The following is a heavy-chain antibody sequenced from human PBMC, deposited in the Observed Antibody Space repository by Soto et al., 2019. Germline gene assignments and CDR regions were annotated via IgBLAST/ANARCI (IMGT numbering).Heavy chain of an antibody. J-gene: IGHJ6*02. Sequence: SVKVSCKASGCTFSSYAISCVRQAPGQVLEWMGGIIPIFGTANYAQKFQGRVTITADESTSTAYMELSSLRSEDTAVYYCARGMAEGGYEGDYYYGMDVWGQGTTVTVSS. CDR1: GCTFSSYA. CDR2: IIPIFGTA. CDR3: ARGMAEGGYEGDYYYGMDV. D-gene: IGHD5-12*01. V-gene: IGHV1-69*13.